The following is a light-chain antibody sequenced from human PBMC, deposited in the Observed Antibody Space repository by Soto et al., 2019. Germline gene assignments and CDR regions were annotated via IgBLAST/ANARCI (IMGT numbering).Light chain of an antibody. CDR1: SSDVGTYNL. Sequence: QSALTQPGSVSGSPGQSITISCTGTSSDVGTYNLVTWYQQHPGKAPKLIIYEGNKRPSGVSNRFSASKSGNTASLTISGLQDDDEADYYCCSYAPSRSLLFGGGTKLTVL. J-gene: IGLJ2*01. V-gene: IGLV2-23*01. CDR3: CSYAPSRSLL. CDR2: EGN.